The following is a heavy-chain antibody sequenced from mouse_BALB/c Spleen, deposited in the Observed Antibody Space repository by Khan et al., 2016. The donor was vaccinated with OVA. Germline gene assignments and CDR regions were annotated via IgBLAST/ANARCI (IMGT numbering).Heavy chain of an antibody. V-gene: IGHV5-6-4*01. D-gene: IGHD3-1*01. CDR1: GFTFSTYT. J-gene: IGHJ2*01. Sequence: EVELVESGGGLVKPGGSLKLSCAASGFTFSTYTMSWVRQTPEKRLEWVATISSGGSYTYYPDSVKGRFTISRDNAKNTLYLQMSSLKSEDTAMYYCTRDRIQRAGYFDYWGQGTTLTVSS. CDR2: ISSGGSYT. CDR3: TRDRIQRAGYFDY.